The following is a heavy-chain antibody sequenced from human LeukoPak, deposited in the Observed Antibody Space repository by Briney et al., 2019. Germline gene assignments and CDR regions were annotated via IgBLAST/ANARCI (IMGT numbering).Heavy chain of an antibody. Sequence: ASAKVSSKASVYTFTSYVISCVRQAPGQGREWMGWISAYNGNTNYAQKRQGRVTMTTDTSTRTAYMELRSVRSDATAVYLCAGGGRAMVTSYDYWGQGTLVTVSS. CDR3: AGGGRAMVTSYDY. CDR2: ISAYNGNT. D-gene: IGHD5-18*01. J-gene: IGHJ4*02. CDR1: VYTFTSYV. V-gene: IGHV1-18*01.